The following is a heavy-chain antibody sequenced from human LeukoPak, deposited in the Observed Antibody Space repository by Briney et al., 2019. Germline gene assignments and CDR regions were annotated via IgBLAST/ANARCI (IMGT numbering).Heavy chain of an antibody. CDR1: EFTFSNE. Sequence: PGGSLRLSCAASEFTFSNEMNWVRQAPGKGLEWVSYISSSGSTIYYADSVKGRFTISRDNAKNSLYLQMNSLRAEDMALYYCAKAATVTTFGAFDIWGQGTLVTVSS. D-gene: IGHD4-17*01. CDR3: AKAATVTTFGAFDI. CDR2: ISSSGSTI. V-gene: IGHV3-48*03. J-gene: IGHJ4*02.